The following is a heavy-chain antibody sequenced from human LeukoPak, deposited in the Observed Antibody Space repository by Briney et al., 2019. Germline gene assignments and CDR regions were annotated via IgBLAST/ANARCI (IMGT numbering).Heavy chain of an antibody. Sequence: PGGSLRLSCAASGFTFSDYEMNWVRQAPGKGLEWVAFIRYDGSNKYYADSVKGRFTISRDNSKNTLYLQMKSLRAEDTAVYYCAKGGGYEAQYYYYYLDVWGKGTTVTISS. V-gene: IGHV3-30*02. CDR2: IRYDGSNK. CDR1: GFTFSDYE. D-gene: IGHD5-12*01. J-gene: IGHJ6*03. CDR3: AKGGGYEAQYYYYYLDV.